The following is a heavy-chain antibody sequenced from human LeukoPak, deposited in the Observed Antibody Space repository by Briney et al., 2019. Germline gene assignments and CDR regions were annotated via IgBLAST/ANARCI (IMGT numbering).Heavy chain of an antibody. CDR1: GGTFTSYG. Sequence: GASVNVSCKASGGTFTSYGISWVRQAPGQGLERMGRIIPIFGTANYAQKFQGRVTITTEESTSTAYMELSSLRSEDTAVYYCASTRISGYQIGEYFQHWGQGTLVTVSS. V-gene: IGHV1-69*05. CDR3: ASTRISGYQIGEYFQH. CDR2: IIPIFGTA. D-gene: IGHD3-22*01. J-gene: IGHJ1*01.